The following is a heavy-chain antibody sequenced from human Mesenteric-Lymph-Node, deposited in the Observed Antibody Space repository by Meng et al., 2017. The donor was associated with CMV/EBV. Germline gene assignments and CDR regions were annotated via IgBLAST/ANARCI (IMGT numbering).Heavy chain of an antibody. CDR3: ARDRYPYYYYGMDV. J-gene: IGHJ6*02. CDR1: GFTFSSYA. V-gene: IGHV3-30-3*01. Sequence: GGSLRLSCAASGFTFSSYAMHWVRQAPGKGLEWVAGISYDGSNKYYADSVKGRFTISRDNAKNSLYLQMNSLSAEDTAVYYCARDRYPYYYYGMDVWGQGTTVTVSS. D-gene: IGHD1-1*01. CDR2: ISYDGSNK.